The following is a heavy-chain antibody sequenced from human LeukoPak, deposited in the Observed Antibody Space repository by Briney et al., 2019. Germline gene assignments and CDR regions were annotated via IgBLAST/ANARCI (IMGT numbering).Heavy chain of an antibody. CDR3: AKGVLLEWFPYYFDY. Sequence: PGGSLRFSCAASGFTFSSYGMHWVRQAPGKGLEWVAFIRYDGSNKYYADSVKGRFTISRDNSKNTLYLQMNSLRAEDTAVYYCAKGVLLEWFPYYFDYWGQGTLVTVSS. CDR1: GFTFSSYG. J-gene: IGHJ4*02. D-gene: IGHD3-3*01. CDR2: IRYDGSNK. V-gene: IGHV3-30*02.